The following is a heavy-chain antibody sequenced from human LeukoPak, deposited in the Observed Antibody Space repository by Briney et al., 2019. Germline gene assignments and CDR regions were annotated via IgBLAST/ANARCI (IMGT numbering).Heavy chain of an antibody. J-gene: IGHJ2*01. CDR1: GGSFSGYY. D-gene: IGHD5-18*01. Sequence: SETLSLTCAVYGGSFSGYYWSWIRQPPGKGLEWIGEINHSGSTNYNPSLKSRVTISVDTSKNQFSLKLSSVTAADTAVYYCARGRREIQLAWYFDLWGRGTLVTVSS. CDR3: ARGRREIQLAWYFDL. CDR2: INHSGST. V-gene: IGHV4-34*01.